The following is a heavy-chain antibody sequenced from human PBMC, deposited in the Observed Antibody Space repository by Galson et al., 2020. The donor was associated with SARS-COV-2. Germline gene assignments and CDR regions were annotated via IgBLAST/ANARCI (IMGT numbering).Heavy chain of an antibody. Sequence: ASVKVSCKASSYTFTSYGISWARQAPGQGLEWMGWISAYNGNTNYAQKLQGRVTMTTDTSTSTAYMELRSLRSDDTAVYYCAREWYTAMVTHWGQGTLVTVSS. V-gene: IGHV1-18*01. J-gene: IGHJ4*02. CDR3: AREWYTAMVTH. D-gene: IGHD5-18*01. CDR1: SYTFTSYG. CDR2: ISAYNGNT.